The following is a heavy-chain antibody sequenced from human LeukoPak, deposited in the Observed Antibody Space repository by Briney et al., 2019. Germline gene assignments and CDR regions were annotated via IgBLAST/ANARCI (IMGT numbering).Heavy chain of an antibody. CDR3: ARPLSGEVGEIDY. D-gene: IGHD3-10*01. CDR1: GFAFSSYA. V-gene: IGHV3-30*04. CDR2: ISYDGSNK. J-gene: IGHJ4*02. Sequence: PGRSLRLSCAASGFAFSSYAMHWVRQAPGKGLEWVAVISYDGSNKYYADSVKGRFTISRDNSKNTLYLQMNSLRAEDTAVYYCARPLSGEVGEIDYWGQGTLVTVSS.